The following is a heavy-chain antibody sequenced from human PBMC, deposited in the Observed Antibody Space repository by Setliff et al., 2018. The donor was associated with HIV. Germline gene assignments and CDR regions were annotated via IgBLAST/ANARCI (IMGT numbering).Heavy chain of an antibody. D-gene: IGHD6-19*01. CDR1: GGSISSGGYY. CDR3: ARRRGQKATGWYYFDF. V-gene: IGHV4-39*01. Sequence: PSETLSLTCTVSGGSISSGGYYWSWTRQHPGKGLEWIGEINRGGSTNYNPSLKSRVTISVDTSKRQFSLKLSSVTAGDSALYYCARRRGQKATGWYYFDFWGQGALVTVSS. J-gene: IGHJ4*02. CDR2: INRGGST.